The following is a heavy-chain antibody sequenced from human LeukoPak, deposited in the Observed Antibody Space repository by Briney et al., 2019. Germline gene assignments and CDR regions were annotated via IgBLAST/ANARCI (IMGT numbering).Heavy chain of an antibody. V-gene: IGHV5-51*01. D-gene: IGHD6-13*01. J-gene: IGHJ3*02. CDR1: AYRFSSYW. Sequence: GESLKISCEGSAYRFSSYWIGWVRQMPGKGLEWMGLIYPGDSETKYSPSFQGQVTISADRAISTAYLQWSSLKASDSAIYYCARLGIAGAGTQDAFDIWGQGTMVTVSS. CDR3: ARLGIAGAGTQDAFDI. CDR2: IYPGDSET.